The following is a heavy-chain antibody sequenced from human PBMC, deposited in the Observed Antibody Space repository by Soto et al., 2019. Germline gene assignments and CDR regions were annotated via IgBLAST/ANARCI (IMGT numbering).Heavy chain of an antibody. J-gene: IGHJ3*02. Sequence: SETLSLTCTVSGGSISSYYWSWIRQPPGKGLEWIGYIYYSGSTNYNPSLKSRVTISVDTSKNQFSLKLSSVTAADTAVYYCARVLLTERTLGAVDAFDIWGQGTMVTVSS. CDR3: ARVLLTERTLGAVDAFDI. D-gene: IGHD3-9*01. CDR2: IYYSGST. CDR1: GGSISSYY. V-gene: IGHV4-59*01.